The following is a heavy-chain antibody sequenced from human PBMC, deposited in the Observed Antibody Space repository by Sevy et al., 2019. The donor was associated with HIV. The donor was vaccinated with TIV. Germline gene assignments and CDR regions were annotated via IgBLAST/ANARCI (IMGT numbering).Heavy chain of an antibody. CDR2: IYSDGTT. CDR3: ARRLSSAWYFDF. Sequence: GGSQRLSCAASGFSVSRNHINWVRQAPGKGQEWISVIYSDGTTQYADSVKGRFTISRDTSNNTVYLQVSSLRADDTAVYYCARRLSSAWYFDFWGQGTLVTVSS. D-gene: IGHD6-19*01. J-gene: IGHJ4*02. CDR1: GFSVSRNH. V-gene: IGHV3-53*01.